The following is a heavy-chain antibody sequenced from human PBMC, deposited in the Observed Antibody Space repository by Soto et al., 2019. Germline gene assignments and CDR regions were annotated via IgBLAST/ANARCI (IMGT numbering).Heavy chain of an antibody. CDR1: GYIFTNYD. CDR2: VNPNSGDT. D-gene: IGHD2-2*03. V-gene: IGHV1-8*01. J-gene: IGHJ3*01. CDR3: ARVSYLDPPFDL. Sequence: QVQLVQSGAEVRRPGASVKVSCNASGYIFTNYDFNWIRQAPGQGLEWMGWVNPNSGDTDYAQKFQGRVTMTRNTSIRTAYMELSSLRSEDTAVYYCARVSYLDPPFDLWGQGTMVTVSS.